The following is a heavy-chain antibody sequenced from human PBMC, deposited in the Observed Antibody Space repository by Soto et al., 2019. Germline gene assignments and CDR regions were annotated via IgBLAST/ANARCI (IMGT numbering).Heavy chain of an antibody. Sequence: QVQLVESGGGVVQPGRSLRLSCAASGFTFSSYGMHWVRQAPGKGLEWVAVIWYDGSNKYYADSVKGRFTISRDNSKNTLYLQMNSLRAEDTAVYYCARDSGIAAAGTDYWGQGPLVTVSS. V-gene: IGHV3-33*01. CDR3: ARDSGIAAAGTDY. CDR2: IWYDGSNK. D-gene: IGHD6-13*01. J-gene: IGHJ4*02. CDR1: GFTFSSYG.